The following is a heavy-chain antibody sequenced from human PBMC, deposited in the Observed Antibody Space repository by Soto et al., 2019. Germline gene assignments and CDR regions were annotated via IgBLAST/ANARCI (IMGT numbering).Heavy chain of an antibody. CDR3: AREDDGGDSLYV. D-gene: IGHD2-21*02. J-gene: IGHJ6*01. Sequence: QVQLQQSGPGLVKPSQTLSLTCTVSGDSISSDYYHWTWIRQPPGKGLEWIGYIHHSASILYIPSLKSRVTISVDTSKYHCSLPLPSVTAADTAVYFWAREDDGGDSLYVW. CDR2: IHHSASI. CDR1: GDSISSDYYH. V-gene: IGHV4-30-4*08.